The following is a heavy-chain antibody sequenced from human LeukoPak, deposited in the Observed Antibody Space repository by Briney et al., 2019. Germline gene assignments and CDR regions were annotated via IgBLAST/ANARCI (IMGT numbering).Heavy chain of an antibody. CDR3: ARLGRYDYFIDY. Sequence: PSETLSHTCAVSGGSISSAGYSWSWIRQPPGKGLEWIGYIYHSGSTYYNSSLKSRVTISVDRSKNQFSLKLTSVTAADTAVYYCARLGRYDYFIDYWGQGTLVTVSS. CDR2: IYHSGST. CDR1: GGSISSAGYS. V-gene: IGHV4-30-2*01. J-gene: IGHJ4*02. D-gene: IGHD3-16*01.